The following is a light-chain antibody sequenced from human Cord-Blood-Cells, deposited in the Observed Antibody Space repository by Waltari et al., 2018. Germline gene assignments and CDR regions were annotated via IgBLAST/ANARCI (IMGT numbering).Light chain of an antibody. CDR2: SAS. CDR1: QSISNH. CDR3: RQSYSTPFT. V-gene: IGKV1-39*01. J-gene: IGKJ3*01. Sequence: DIQMTQSPSSLSASVGDRVTITSRASQSISNHLNWYQQKPGKAPKLLIYSASSLHSGVPSRFSGSGSGTDFTLTINSLQPEDFATYYCRQSYSTPFTFGPGTKVDIK.